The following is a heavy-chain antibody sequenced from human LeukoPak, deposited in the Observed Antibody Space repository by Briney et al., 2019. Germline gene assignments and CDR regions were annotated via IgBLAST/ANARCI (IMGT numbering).Heavy chain of an antibody. Sequence: GGSLRLSCAASGITFSSYAMHWVRQAPGKGLEWVAVISYDGSNKYYADSVKGRFTISRDNSKNTLYLQMNSLRAEDTAVYYCARGKRITVRYYYYMDVWGKGTTVTVSS. J-gene: IGHJ6*03. CDR1: GITFSSYA. CDR3: ARGKRITVRYYYYMDV. V-gene: IGHV3-30*04. CDR2: ISYDGSNK. D-gene: IGHD3-3*01.